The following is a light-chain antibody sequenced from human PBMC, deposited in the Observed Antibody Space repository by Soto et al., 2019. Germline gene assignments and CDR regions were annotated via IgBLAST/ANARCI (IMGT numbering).Light chain of an antibody. V-gene: IGKV3-20*01. CDR2: GAS. J-gene: IGKJ1*01. Sequence: EIVLTQSPCTLSLSPGERATLSCRASQSVSNNYLAWYQQKPGQAPRLLIYGASSRATGIPDRVSGSGSGTDFTLTISRLEPEDVAVYYCQQYGSSPPWTFGQGTKVEIK. CDR3: QQYGSSPPWT. CDR1: QSVSNNY.